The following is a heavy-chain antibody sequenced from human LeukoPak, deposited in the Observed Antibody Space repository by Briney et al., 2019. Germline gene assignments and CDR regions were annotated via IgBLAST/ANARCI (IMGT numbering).Heavy chain of an antibody. CDR3: VRTTVTTVGFY. V-gene: IGHV1-46*01. CDR2: INPSGGST. Sequence: ASVKVSCKASGYTFTSYYMHWVRQAPGQGLEWMGIINPSGGSTSYAQKFQGRVTMTRDTSTSTVYMELSSLRSEDTAVYYCVRTTVTTVGFYWGQGTLVTVSS. CDR1: GYTFTSYY. D-gene: IGHD4-17*01. J-gene: IGHJ4*02.